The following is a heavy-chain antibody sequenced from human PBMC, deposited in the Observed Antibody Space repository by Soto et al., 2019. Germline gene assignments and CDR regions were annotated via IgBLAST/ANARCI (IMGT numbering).Heavy chain of an antibody. D-gene: IGHD6-19*01. CDR1: GGSISSSSYY. J-gene: IGHJ4*02. CDR3: ARNSGYSSGVDY. V-gene: IGHV4-39*07. Sequence: SETLSLTCTVSGGSISSSSYYWGWIRQPPGKGLEWIGEIYHSGSTNYNLSLKSRVTISVDKSKNQFSLKLSSVTAADTAVYYCARNSGYSSGVDYWGQGTLVTVSS. CDR2: IYHSGST.